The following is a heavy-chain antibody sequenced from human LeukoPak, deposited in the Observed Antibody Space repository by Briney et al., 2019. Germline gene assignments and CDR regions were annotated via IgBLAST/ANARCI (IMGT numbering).Heavy chain of an antibody. Sequence: GGSLRLSCAASGFTFSSYAMSWVRQAPGKGLEWVSAISGSGGSTYYADSVKGRFTISRDNAKNSLYLQMNSLRVEDTAVYYCARDGGWYGGGNFDYWGQGTPVTVSS. J-gene: IGHJ4*02. CDR1: GFTFSSYA. CDR2: ISGSGGST. CDR3: ARDGGWYGGGNFDY. D-gene: IGHD6-19*01. V-gene: IGHV3-23*01.